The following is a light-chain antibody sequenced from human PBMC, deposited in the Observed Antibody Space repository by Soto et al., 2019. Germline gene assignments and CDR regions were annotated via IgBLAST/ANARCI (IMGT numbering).Light chain of an antibody. CDR1: QSMSTY. CDR3: QQSYSTPYT. Sequence: DIQMTQSPSSLSASVGDRVTITCRASQSMSTYLNWYQQKPGKAPKLLIYAASSLQSGVPSRFSGSGSETDLTFTISSLQPEDFATYYCQQSYSTPYTFGQGTKLEIK. CDR2: AAS. V-gene: IGKV1-39*01. J-gene: IGKJ2*01.